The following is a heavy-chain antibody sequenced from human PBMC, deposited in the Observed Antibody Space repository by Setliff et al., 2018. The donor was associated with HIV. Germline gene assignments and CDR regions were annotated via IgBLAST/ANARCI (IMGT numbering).Heavy chain of an antibody. J-gene: IGHJ3*02. CDR2: MHTSGST. Sequence: PSETLSLTCSVSGDSISGYYWSWIRQPAGKGLEWIGRMHTSGSTYYNPSLKSRVTISVDTSKNQFSLKLSSVTAADTAVYYCARQWYYYDSSGYYPDAFDIWGQGTMVTVSS. CDR1: GDSISGYY. D-gene: IGHD3-22*01. CDR3: ARQWYYYDSSGYYPDAFDI. V-gene: IGHV4-4*07.